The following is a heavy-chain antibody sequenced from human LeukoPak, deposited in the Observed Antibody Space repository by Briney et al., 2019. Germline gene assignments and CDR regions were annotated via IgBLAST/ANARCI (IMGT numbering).Heavy chain of an antibody. CDR1: GGSISSGSYY. D-gene: IGHD5-24*01. V-gene: IGHV4-61*02. CDR3: ASGDRDGYNIDY. Sequence: SETLSLTCTVSGGSISSGSYYWSWIRQPAGKGLEWIGRIYTSGSTNYNPSLKSRVTISVATSKNQFSLKLSSVTAADTAVYYCASGDRDGYNIDYWGQGTLVTVSS. J-gene: IGHJ4*02. CDR2: IYTSGST.